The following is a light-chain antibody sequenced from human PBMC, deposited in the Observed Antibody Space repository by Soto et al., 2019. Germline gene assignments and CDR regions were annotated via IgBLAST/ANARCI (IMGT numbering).Light chain of an antibody. CDR1: QSVSSTY. CDR3: QQRSNWPPIT. V-gene: IGKV3-11*01. Sequence: EMVLTQSPGSLCLSPGERATLSCRASQSVSSTYLAWYQQKPGQAPRLLIYDASNRATGIPARFSGSGSGTDFTLTISSLEPEDFAVYYCQQRSNWPPITFGQGTRLEIK. CDR2: DAS. J-gene: IGKJ5*01.